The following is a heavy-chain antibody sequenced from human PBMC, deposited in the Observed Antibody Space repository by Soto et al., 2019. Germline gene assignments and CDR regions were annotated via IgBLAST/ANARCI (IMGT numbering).Heavy chain of an antibody. V-gene: IGHV4-59*08. CDR2: IYYSGST. Sequence: ETLSLTCTVSGGSISSYYWSWIRQPPGKGLEWMGYIYYSGSTNYNPSLKSRVTISVDTSKNQFYLKLSSVTAADTAVYYCSRFIPIITIFGVVTPGYYFDYRGQGTLVTVSS. CDR3: SRFIPIITIFGVVTPGYYFDY. CDR1: GGSISSYY. J-gene: IGHJ4*02. D-gene: IGHD3-3*01.